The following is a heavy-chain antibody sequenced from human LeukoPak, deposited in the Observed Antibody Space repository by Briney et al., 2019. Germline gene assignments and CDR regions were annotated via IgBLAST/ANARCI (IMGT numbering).Heavy chain of an antibody. CDR1: GFTFSSYA. V-gene: IGHV3-23*01. CDR3: AKDIVLMVYAIQNWYFDL. Sequence: PGGSLRLSCAASGFTFSSYAMSWVRQAPGKGLEWVSAISGSGGSTYYADSVKGRFTISRVNSKNTLYLQMNSLRAEDTAVYYCAKDIVLMVYAIQNWYFDLWGRGTLVAVSS. D-gene: IGHD2-8*01. J-gene: IGHJ2*01. CDR2: ISGSGGST.